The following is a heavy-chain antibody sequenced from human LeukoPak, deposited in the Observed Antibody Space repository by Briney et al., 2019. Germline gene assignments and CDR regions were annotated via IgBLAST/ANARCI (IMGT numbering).Heavy chain of an antibody. Sequence: GESRNISGQASGYSFTSYSIGWLGRMHGKGRRWMEIIYPVDSDTSYSPSFQGDFTISAANSISTAFLQWRGRKASDTAMYYCARQWRRTGTTGKGAFDIWGQGTMVTVSS. D-gene: IGHD1-1*01. V-gene: IGHV5-51*01. CDR2: IYPVDSDT. CDR3: ARQWRRTGTTGKGAFDI. CDR1: GYSFTSYS. J-gene: IGHJ3*02.